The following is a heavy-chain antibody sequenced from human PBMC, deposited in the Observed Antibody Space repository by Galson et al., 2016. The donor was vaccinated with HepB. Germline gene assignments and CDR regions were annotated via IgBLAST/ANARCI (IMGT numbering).Heavy chain of an antibody. V-gene: IGHV4-59*01. Sequence: SETLSLTCIVSRGSISRYYWSWVRQPPGKGLEWIGDIYYSGSTKYNPSLKSRVTISVDRSKTQFSLELRSVTAADTAMYYCAGRYYYDNDDGPNDDFDIWGQGTMVTVSS. CDR3: AGRYYYDNDDGPNDDFDI. J-gene: IGHJ3*02. D-gene: IGHD3-22*01. CDR2: IYYSGST. CDR1: RGSISRYY.